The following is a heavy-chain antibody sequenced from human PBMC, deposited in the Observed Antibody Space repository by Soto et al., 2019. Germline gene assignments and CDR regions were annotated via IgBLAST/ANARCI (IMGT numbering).Heavy chain of an antibody. CDR3: ARSGGSGSGSYRFYYYYYGMDV. D-gene: IGHD3-10*01. J-gene: IGHJ6*02. CDR1: GGSISSSSYY. Sequence: SETLSLTCTVSGGSISSSSYYWGWIRQPPGKGLEWIGSIYYSGSTYYNPSLKSRVTISVDTSKNQFSLKLSSVTAADTAVYYCARSGGSGSGSYRFYYYYYGMDVWGQGTTVTVSS. CDR2: IYYSGST. V-gene: IGHV4-39*01.